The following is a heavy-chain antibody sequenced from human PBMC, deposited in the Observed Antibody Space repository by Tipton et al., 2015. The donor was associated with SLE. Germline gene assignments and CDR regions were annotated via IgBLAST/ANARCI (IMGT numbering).Heavy chain of an antibody. D-gene: IGHD2-2*01. J-gene: IGHJ4*02. CDR3: ARHPYCSSTSCQARYFDY. CDR1: GFTVSSNY. CDR2: IYSGGST. V-gene: IGHV3-53*04. Sequence: SLRLSCAASGFTVSSNYMSWVRQAPGKGLEWVSVIYSGGSTYYADSVKGRFTISRHNSKNTLYLQMNSLRAEDTAVYYCARHPYCSSTSCQARYFDYWGQGTLVTVSS.